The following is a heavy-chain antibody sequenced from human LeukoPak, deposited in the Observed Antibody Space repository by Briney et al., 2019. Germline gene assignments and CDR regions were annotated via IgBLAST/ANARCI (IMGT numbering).Heavy chain of an antibody. Sequence: GGSLRLSCAASGFTFSSYSMNWVRQAPGKGLEWVSSISSSSSYIYCADSVKGRFTISRDNAKNSLYLQMNSLRAEDTAVYYCARDPTAAGANWFDPWGQGTLVTVSS. D-gene: IGHD6-13*01. V-gene: IGHV3-21*01. CDR3: ARDPTAAGANWFDP. CDR1: GFTFSSYS. CDR2: ISSSSSYI. J-gene: IGHJ5*02.